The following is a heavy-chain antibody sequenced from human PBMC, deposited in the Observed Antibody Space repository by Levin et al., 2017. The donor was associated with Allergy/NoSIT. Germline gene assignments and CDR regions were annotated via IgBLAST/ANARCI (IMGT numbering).Heavy chain of an antibody. J-gene: IGHJ4*02. CDR2: IYPGDSDT. CDR1: GYSFTSYW. Sequence: GGSLRLSCKGSGYSFTSYWIGWVRQMPGKGLEWMGIIYPGDSDTRYSPSFQGQVTISADKSISTAYLQWSSLKASDTAMYYCARSLMWLQPLDYWGQGTLVTVSS. D-gene: IGHD5-24*01. CDR3: ARSLMWLQPLDY. V-gene: IGHV5-51*01.